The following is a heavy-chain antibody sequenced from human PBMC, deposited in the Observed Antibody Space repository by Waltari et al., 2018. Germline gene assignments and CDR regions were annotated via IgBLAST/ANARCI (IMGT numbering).Heavy chain of an antibody. CDR1: GGSFIDYY. CDR3: ARVTTVRLFDY. J-gene: IGHJ4*02. CDR2: INHNGDT. Sequence: QVQLQQWGAGLGKPSEPLSLTVAVSGGSFIDYYWSGIRQSPGKGLEWMGEINHNGDTNYNPSLKSRVTFSVDTSKSQISLRLNSVTAADTALYFCARVTTVRLFDYWGQGTQVTVSS. V-gene: IGHV4-34*01. D-gene: IGHD4-17*01.